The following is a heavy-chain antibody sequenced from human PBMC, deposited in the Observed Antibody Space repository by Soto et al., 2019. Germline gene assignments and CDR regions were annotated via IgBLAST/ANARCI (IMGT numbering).Heavy chain of an antibody. V-gene: IGHV3-33*01. D-gene: IGHD6-13*01. CDR3: ARKARIEAAGTQNNQFDY. CDR2: IWYDGSNK. Sequence: GRSLILSGAACGFTCSSYGIHWGRHAPGKALECVPVIWYDGSNKYYADSLKGRLTISRDNSKNTLYLQMNSLRAEDTAVYHCARKARIEAAGTQNNQFDYWGQGTLVTVHS. CDR1: GFTCSSYG. J-gene: IGHJ4*02.